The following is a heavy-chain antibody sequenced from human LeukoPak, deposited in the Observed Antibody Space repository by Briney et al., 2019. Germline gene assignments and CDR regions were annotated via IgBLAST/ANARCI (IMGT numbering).Heavy chain of an antibody. V-gene: IGHV3-30*02. CDR3: AKRGGTYIGYFDY. CDR1: GFTFSNYD. J-gene: IGHJ4*02. CDR2: IRYDGSDK. Sequence: GGSLRLSCAASGFTFSNYDMHWVRQAPGKGLEWVAYIRYDGSDKYYTGSVKGRFTISRDNSKNTLYLQMNSLRAEDTAVYYCAKRGGTYIGYFDYWGQGTLVTVSS. D-gene: IGHD3-10*01.